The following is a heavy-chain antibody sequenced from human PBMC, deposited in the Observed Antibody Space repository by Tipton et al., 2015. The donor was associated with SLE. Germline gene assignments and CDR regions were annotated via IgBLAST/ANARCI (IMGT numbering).Heavy chain of an antibody. CDR1: GTSISTYY. CDR3: ARFDYSNWDDY. D-gene: IGHD4-11*01. Sequence: TLSLTCSVSGTSISTYYWGWIRQPPGKGLEWIGYIYYSGSTYYNPSLQSRLTMSVDTSRNQFSLKLTSVTAADTAVYFCARFDYSNWDDYWGQGTLVTVSS. J-gene: IGHJ4*02. V-gene: IGHV4-59*06. CDR2: IYYSGST.